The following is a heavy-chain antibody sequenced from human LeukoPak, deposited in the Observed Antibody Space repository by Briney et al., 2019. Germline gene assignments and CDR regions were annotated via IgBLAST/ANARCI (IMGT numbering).Heavy chain of an antibody. CDR3: AKEGANYDFWSGFDY. CDR2: ISGSGGST. D-gene: IGHD3-3*01. Sequence: GGSLRLSCAASGFTFSSYAMSWVRQAPGKGLEWVSAISGSGGSTYYADSVKGRFTISRDNSKNTLYLQMNSLSAEDTAVYYCAKEGANYDFWSGFDYWGQGTLVTVSS. CDR1: GFTFSSYA. V-gene: IGHV3-23*01. J-gene: IGHJ4*02.